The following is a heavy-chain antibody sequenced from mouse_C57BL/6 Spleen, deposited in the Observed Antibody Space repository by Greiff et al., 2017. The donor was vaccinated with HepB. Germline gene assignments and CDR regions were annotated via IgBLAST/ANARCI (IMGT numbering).Heavy chain of an antibody. Sequence: QVQLQQPGAELVKPGASVKMSCKASGYTFTSYWITWVKQRPGQGLEWIGDIYPGSGSTNYNEKFKSKATLNVDTSSSTAYMQLSSLTSEDSAVYSCARRYYGSSPWFAYWGQGTLVTVSA. D-gene: IGHD1-1*01. CDR1: GYTFTSYW. V-gene: IGHV1-55*01. CDR2: IYPGSGST. J-gene: IGHJ3*01. CDR3: ARRYYGSSPWFAY.